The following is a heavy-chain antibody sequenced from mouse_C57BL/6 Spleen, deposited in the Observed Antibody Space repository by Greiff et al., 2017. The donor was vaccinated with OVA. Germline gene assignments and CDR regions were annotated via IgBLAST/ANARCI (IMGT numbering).Heavy chain of an antibody. CDR3: ASKNMGSNYVDYVIDY. D-gene: IGHD2-5*01. CDR1: GYTFTSYW. J-gene: IGHJ4*01. CDR2: IDPSDSYT. Sequence: QVQLQQPGAELVKPGASVKLSCKASGYTFTSYWMQWVQQRPGQGLEWIGEIDPSDSYTNYNQKFKGKATLTVDTSSSTAYMQLSSLTSEDTAVYYCASKNMGSNYVDYVIDYWGQGTSVTVSS. V-gene: IGHV1-50*01.